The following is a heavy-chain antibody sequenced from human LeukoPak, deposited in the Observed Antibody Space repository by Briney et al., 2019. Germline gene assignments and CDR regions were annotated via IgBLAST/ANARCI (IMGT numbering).Heavy chain of an antibody. Sequence: GGSLRLSCAASGFTFSSYAMSWVRQAPGKGLEWVSAISGSGGSTYYADSVKGRFTISRDNSKNTLYLQMNSLRAEDTAVYYCVRKVPHGGNPFDYWGQGTPVTVSS. D-gene: IGHD4-23*01. CDR2: ISGSGGST. CDR3: VRKVPHGGNPFDY. CDR1: GFTFSSYA. V-gene: IGHV3-23*01. J-gene: IGHJ4*02.